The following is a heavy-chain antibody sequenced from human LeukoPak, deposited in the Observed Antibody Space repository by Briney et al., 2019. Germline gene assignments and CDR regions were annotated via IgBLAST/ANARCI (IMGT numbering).Heavy chain of an antibody. CDR3: AKLATSDTGETY. CDR1: GYTFTSYY. V-gene: IGHV1-46*01. CDR2: INPSGDST. D-gene: IGHD3-16*01. J-gene: IGHJ4*02. Sequence: ASVKASCKASGYTFTSYYMHWVRQAPGQGLEWMGVINPSGDSTTYAQNFQGRVTMTRDTSTSTVYMELRSLRSEDTAIYYCAKLATSDTGETYWGQGTLVTVSS.